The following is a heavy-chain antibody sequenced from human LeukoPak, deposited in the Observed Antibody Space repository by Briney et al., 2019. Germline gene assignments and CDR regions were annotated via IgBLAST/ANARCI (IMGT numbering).Heavy chain of an antibody. D-gene: IGHD3-10*01. CDR2: ISNSGGST. V-gene: IGHV3-23*01. CDR3: AKRASGSGTSLYYFDY. CDR1: GFTFSSYA. Sequence: PGGSLRLSCAASGFTFSSYAMSWVRQAPGKGLEWVSVISNSGGSTFYADSVKGRFTISRDNSNNTLYLQMNSLRAEDTAVYYCAKRASGSGTSLYYFDYWGQGTLVTVSS. J-gene: IGHJ4*02.